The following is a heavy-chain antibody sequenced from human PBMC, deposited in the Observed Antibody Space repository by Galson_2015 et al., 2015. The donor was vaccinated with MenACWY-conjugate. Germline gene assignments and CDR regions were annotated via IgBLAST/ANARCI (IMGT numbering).Heavy chain of an antibody. CDR2: IYPDESET. J-gene: IGHJ4*02. CDR3: ARLLEYYFDY. Sequence: QSGAEVKKPGESLKISCKGSGYTSTSHWIGWVRQMPGKGLEWMGIIYPDESETRYSPSFQGQVTISADKSTNTAYLQWSSLKASDTAMYYCARLLEYYFDYWGQGTLVTVSS. CDR1: GYTSTSHW. D-gene: IGHD6-6*01. V-gene: IGHV5-51*01.